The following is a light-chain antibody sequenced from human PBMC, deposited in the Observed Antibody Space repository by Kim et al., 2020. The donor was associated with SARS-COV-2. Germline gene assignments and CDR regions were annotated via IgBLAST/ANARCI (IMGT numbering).Light chain of an antibody. J-gene: IGLJ3*02. CDR1: KY. Sequence: KYACWYQQKPGQSPVLVIYQDSKRPSGIPERFSGSNSGNTATLTISGTQAMDEADYYCQAWDSSTPNWVFGGGTQLTVL. CDR3: QAWDSSTPNWV. CDR2: QDS. V-gene: IGLV3-1*01.